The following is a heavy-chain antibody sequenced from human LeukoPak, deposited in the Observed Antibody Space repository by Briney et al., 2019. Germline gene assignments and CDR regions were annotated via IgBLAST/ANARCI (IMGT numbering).Heavy chain of an antibody. Sequence: GGSLRLSCAASAFTFNTYSMSWVRQAPGKGLEWVASITSTSVSTYYADSVKGRFTISRDNAKNSLYLQMNSLRAEDTAVYYCARTYYDILTSYNPYFDYWGQGTLVTVSS. CDR2: ITSTSVST. D-gene: IGHD3-9*01. J-gene: IGHJ4*02. V-gene: IGHV3-21*01. CDR1: AFTFNTYS. CDR3: ARTYYDILTSYNPYFDY.